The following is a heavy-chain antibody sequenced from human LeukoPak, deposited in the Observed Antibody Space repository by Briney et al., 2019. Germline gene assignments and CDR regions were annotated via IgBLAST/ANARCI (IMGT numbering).Heavy chain of an antibody. Sequence: ASVKVSCKVSGYTLTELSMHWVRQAPGKGLEWMGGFDPEDGETIYAQKFQGRVTMTRDMSTSTVYMELSSLRSEDTAVYYCACQYYDSSGYWGAWGQGTLVTVSS. CDR3: ACQYYDSSGYWGA. CDR1: GYTLTELS. D-gene: IGHD3-22*01. J-gene: IGHJ5*02. CDR2: FDPEDGET. V-gene: IGHV1-24*01.